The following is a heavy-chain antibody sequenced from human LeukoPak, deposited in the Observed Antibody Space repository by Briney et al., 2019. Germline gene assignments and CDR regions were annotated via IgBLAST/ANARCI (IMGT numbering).Heavy chain of an antibody. D-gene: IGHD6-13*01. V-gene: IGHV3-15*01. J-gene: IGHJ4*02. CDR3: TTNLVAAPGTIY. CDR2: IKSKTDGGTT. Sequence: PGGSLRLSCAASGFTFSNAWMSWVRQAPGKGLEWVGRIKSKTDGGTTDYAAPVKGRFTISRDDSKNTLDLQMNSLDTEDTAVYYCTTNLVAAPGTIYWGQGTLVTVSS. CDR1: GFTFSNAW.